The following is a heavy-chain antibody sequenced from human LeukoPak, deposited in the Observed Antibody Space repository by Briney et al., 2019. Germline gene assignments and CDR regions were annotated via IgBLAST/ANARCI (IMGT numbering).Heavy chain of an antibody. D-gene: IGHD5-12*01. Sequence: QPGGSLRLSCAASVFTFSSYAMSGVRQAPGKGLEWGSGISGSTYYAESAKGRFTISRDNSKNTLFRQMNSLRAEDTAVYFCAKAGYGGYLGGYFDYWGQGTLVTVSS. CDR3: AKAGYGGYLGGYFDY. CDR2: ISGST. J-gene: IGHJ4*02. CDR1: VFTFSSYA. V-gene: IGHV3-23*01.